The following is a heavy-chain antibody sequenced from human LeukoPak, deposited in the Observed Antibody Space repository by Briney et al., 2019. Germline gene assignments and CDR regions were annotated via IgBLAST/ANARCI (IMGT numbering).Heavy chain of an antibody. Sequence: ASVKVSCKASSYTFTRYGISWVRQAPGQGLEWMGWISGYNGNTNYAQKFQGRVSMTADTSTSTAYMEVRSLRSDDTAVYYCARGLGATTPFDYWGQGTLVTVSS. CDR3: ARGLGATTPFDY. V-gene: IGHV1-18*01. D-gene: IGHD1-26*01. CDR2: ISGYNGNT. J-gene: IGHJ4*02. CDR1: SYTFTRYG.